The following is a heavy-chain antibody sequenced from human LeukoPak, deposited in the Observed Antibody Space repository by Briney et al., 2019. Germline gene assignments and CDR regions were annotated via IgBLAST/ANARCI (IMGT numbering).Heavy chain of an antibody. V-gene: IGHV1-69*05. J-gene: IGHJ4*02. CDR3: ARGFGGYSYGRSTGYFDY. D-gene: IGHD5-18*01. CDR1: GYTFTSYD. CDR2: IIPIFGTA. Sequence: ASVKVSCKASGYTFTSYDINWVRQATGQGLEWMGGIIPIFGTANYAQKFQGRVTITTDESTSTAYMELSSLRSEDTAVYYCARGFGGYSYGRSTGYFDYWGQGTLVTVSS.